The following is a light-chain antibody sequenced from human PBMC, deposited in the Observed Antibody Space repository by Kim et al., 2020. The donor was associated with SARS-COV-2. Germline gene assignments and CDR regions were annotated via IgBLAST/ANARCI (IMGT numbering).Light chain of an antibody. V-gene: IGKV3-20*01. Sequence: EIVLTQSPGTLSLSPGERATLSCRASQSFSSSYLAWYQQKPGQAPRLLISGASSRATDIPDRFSVSGSGTHFILTISRLEPEDFAVYYCHQCSSSPGTFGQGTKLEI. CDR3: HQCSSSPGT. CDR1: QSFSSSY. J-gene: IGKJ1*01. CDR2: GAS.